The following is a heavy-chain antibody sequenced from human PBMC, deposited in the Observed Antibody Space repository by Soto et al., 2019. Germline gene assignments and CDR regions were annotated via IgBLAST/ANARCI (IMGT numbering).Heavy chain of an antibody. CDR2: TWNDGSNK. Sequence: QVQLVESGGGVVQPGRSLRLSCVASGFTFSTYGMHWVRQAPGKGLEWVAMTWNDGSNKYYADSVKDRFTISRYNSKNTLYLQMNSLRDEDSAVYYCTTELNDMEAFDIWGQGTMVTVSS. CDR1: GFTFSTYG. CDR3: TTELNDMEAFDI. J-gene: IGHJ3*02. V-gene: IGHV3-33*01. D-gene: IGHD1-1*01.